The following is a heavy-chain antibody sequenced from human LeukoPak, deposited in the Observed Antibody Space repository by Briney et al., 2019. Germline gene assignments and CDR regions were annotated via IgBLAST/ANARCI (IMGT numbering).Heavy chain of an antibody. CDR1: GFTFDDYA. CDR3: AAKIGGSESFDY. Sequence: PGGSLRLSCAASGFTFDDYAMHWVRQAPGKGLEWVSGISKDSGTIVYADSVKGRFAISRDNAKNSLYLQMGSLRTEDTALYHCAAKIGGSESFDYWGQGTLVTVSA. V-gene: IGHV3-9*01. D-gene: IGHD3-16*01. CDR2: ISKDSGTI. J-gene: IGHJ4*02.